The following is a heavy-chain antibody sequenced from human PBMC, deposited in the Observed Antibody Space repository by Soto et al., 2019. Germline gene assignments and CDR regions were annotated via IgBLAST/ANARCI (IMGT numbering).Heavy chain of an antibody. J-gene: IGHJ5*02. CDR1: GFTFSIYV. D-gene: IGHD6-19*01. V-gene: IGHV3-23*01. Sequence: GGSLRLSCAASGFTFSIYVMNWVRQAPGKGLEWVSTISGGGTTIYYADSVKGRFTISRDNSKHTLYLQMNSLRDEDTAVYYCASSGQWLPPHWFDPWGQGTLVTVSS. CDR2: ISGGGTTI. CDR3: ASSGQWLPPHWFDP.